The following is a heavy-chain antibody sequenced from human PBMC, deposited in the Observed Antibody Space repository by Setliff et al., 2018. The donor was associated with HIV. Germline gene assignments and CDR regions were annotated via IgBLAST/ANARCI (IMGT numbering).Heavy chain of an antibody. CDR2: MLPILGMG. Sequence: ASVKVSCKTSGGTFSTYVITWVRQAPGQGLEWMGGMLPILGMGDFAQKFQGRVTITADASTRTAYMELSSLTYDDTAVYYCAGSAHSYSYMGYYHHTMDVWGQGTMVTVSS. V-gene: IGHV1-69*10. J-gene: IGHJ6*02. CDR1: GGTFSTYV. D-gene: IGHD4-4*01. CDR3: AGSAHSYSYMGYYHHTMDV.